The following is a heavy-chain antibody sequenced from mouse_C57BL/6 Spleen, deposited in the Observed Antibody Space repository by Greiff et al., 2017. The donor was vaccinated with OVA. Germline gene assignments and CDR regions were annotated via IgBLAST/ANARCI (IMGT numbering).Heavy chain of an antibody. D-gene: IGHD2-5*01. Sequence: VQLQQPGAELVKPGASVKLSCKASGYTFTSYWMHWVKQRPGQGLEWIGMIHPNSGSTNYNEKFKSKATLTVDKSSSTAYMQLSSLTAEDSAVYYCSKKDAYSNGGYFDDWGTGTTVTVSS. V-gene: IGHV1-64*01. CDR3: SKKDAYSNGGYFDD. CDR1: GYTFTSYW. J-gene: IGHJ1*03. CDR2: IHPNSGST.